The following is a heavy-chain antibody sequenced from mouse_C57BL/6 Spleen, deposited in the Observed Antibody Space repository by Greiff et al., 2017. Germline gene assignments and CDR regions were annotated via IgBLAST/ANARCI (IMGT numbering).Heavy chain of an antibody. J-gene: IGHJ3*01. V-gene: IGHV1-39*01. Sequence: VQLQQSGPELVKPGASVKISCKASGYSFTDYNMNWVKQSHGKSLEWIGVINPNYGTTSYNQKFKGKDTLTVDQSSSTAYMQLNSLTSEDSAVXYCARSNSPYYYGSSSWFAYWGQGTLVTVSA. D-gene: IGHD1-1*01. CDR1: GYSFTDYN. CDR3: ARSNSPYYYGSSSWFAY. CDR2: INPNYGTT.